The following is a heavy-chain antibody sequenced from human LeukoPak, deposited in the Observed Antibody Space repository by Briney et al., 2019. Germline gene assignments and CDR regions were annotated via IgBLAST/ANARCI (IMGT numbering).Heavy chain of an antibody. Sequence: SETLSLTCSVSGYSISSGYYWSWIRQPPGKGLEWIGNIYHDGNTYYNPSLKSRVTISVDTSKNQFSLRLSSVTAADTAVYYCARFFRTVWELPYYWGPGTLVTVSS. CDR3: ARFFRTVWELPYY. V-gene: IGHV4-38-2*02. CDR2: IYHDGNT. D-gene: IGHD1-26*01. CDR1: GYSISSGYY. J-gene: IGHJ4*02.